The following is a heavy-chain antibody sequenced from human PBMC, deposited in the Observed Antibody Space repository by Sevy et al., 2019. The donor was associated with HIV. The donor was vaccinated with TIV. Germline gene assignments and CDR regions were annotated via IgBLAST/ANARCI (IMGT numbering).Heavy chain of an antibody. CDR1: GFALRSYT. CDR3: AKDSRGVLRFLEWATELFDY. J-gene: IGHJ4*02. CDR2: ISATGGST. V-gene: IGHV3-23*01. Sequence: GGSLRLSCGVSGFALRSYTMNWVRQAPGKGLEWVASISATGGSTYYADSVKGRFTISRDVSKSTLYLQMNSLTAEDTAMFYCAKDSRGVLRFLEWATELFDYWGQGTLVTVSS. D-gene: IGHD3-3*01.